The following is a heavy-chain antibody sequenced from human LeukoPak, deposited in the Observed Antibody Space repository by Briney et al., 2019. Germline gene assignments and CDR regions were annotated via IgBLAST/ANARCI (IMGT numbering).Heavy chain of an antibody. CDR3: ARHVRSIVGAQGRIVDY. CDR1: GDSVSSNSAA. Sequence: SQTLSLTCAISGDSVSSNSAAWNWIRQSPSRGLEWLGRTYYRSKWYNDYAVSVKSRITINPDTSKNQFSLQLNSVTAADTAVYYCARHVRSIVGAQGRIVDYWGQGTLVTVSS. D-gene: IGHD1-26*01. J-gene: IGHJ4*02. V-gene: IGHV6-1*01. CDR2: TYYRSKWYN.